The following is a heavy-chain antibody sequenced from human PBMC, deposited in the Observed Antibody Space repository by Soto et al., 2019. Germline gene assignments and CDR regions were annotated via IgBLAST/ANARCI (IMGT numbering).Heavy chain of an antibody. D-gene: IGHD2-2*01. J-gene: IGHJ5*01. Sequence: EVQLVESGGGVVQPGGSLRLSCAASGFTFSSYSMNWVRQAPGKGLEWVSYISSSRSTIYYADSVKGRFTISRDNAKNSLYLQMNSLRAEDTAVYYCARDCPGSSNTCYGNEWFDSWGQGTLVTVCS. CDR3: ARDCPGSSNTCYGNEWFDS. CDR1: GFTFSSYS. V-gene: IGHV3-48*01. CDR2: ISSSRSTI.